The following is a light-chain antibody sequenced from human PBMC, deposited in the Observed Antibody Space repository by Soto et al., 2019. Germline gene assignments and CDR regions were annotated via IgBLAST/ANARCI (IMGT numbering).Light chain of an antibody. J-gene: IGKJ4*01. CDR2: DAS. CDR1: QSVSSY. Sequence: EIVLTQSPATLSLFPGERATLSCRASQSVSSYLAWYQQKPGQAPRLLIYDASNRATVIPARFSGSGSGTDFTLTISSLEPEDFAVYYCHQRSNWPPFTFGGGTKVEIK. CDR3: HQRSNWPPFT. V-gene: IGKV3-11*01.